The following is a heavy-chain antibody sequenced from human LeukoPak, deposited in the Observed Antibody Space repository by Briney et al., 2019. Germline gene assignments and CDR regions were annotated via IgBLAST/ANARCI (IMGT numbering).Heavy chain of an antibody. Sequence: SETLSLTCTVSGGSISSYSWSWIRQPPGKGLEWIGYIYHSGSTYYNPSLKSRVTISVDRPKNQFSLKLSSVTAADTAVYYCAREELSKNWFDPWGQGTLVTVSS. CDR3: AREELSKNWFDP. D-gene: IGHD3-16*02. V-gene: IGHV4-30-2*01. CDR2: IYHSGST. J-gene: IGHJ5*02. CDR1: GGSISSYS.